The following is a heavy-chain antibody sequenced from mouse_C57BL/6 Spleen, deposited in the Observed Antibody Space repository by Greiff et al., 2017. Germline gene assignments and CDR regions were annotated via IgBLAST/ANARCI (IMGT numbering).Heavy chain of an antibody. CDR2: IYPGDGDT. V-gene: IGHV1-82*01. J-gene: IGHJ4*01. Sequence: QVQLQQSGPELVKPGASVKISCKASGYAFSSSWMNWVKQRPGKGLEWIGRIYPGDGDTNYNGKFKGKATLTADKSSRTAYMQLSSLTSEESAVYFAARRPYYGSSFYDMDDWGQGTSVTVSS. D-gene: IGHD1-1*01. CDR3: ARRPYYGSSFYDMDD. CDR1: GYAFSSSW.